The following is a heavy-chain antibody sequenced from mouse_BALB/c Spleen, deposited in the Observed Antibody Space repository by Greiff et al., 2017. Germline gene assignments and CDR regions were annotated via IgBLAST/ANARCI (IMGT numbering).Heavy chain of an antibody. CDR1: GDSITSGY. J-gene: IGHJ4*01. CDR2: ISYSGST. Sequence: EVKLLESGPSLVKPSQTLSLTCSVTGDSITSGYWNWIRKFPGNKLEYMGYISYSGSTYYNPSLKSRISITRDTSKNQYYLQLNSVTTEDTATYYCAREGRDIYAMDYWGQGTSVTVSS. V-gene: IGHV3-8*02. D-gene: IGHD3-3*01. CDR3: AREGRDIYAMDY.